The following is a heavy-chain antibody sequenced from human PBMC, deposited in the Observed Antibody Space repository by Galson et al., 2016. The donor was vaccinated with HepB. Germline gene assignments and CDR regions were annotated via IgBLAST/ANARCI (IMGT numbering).Heavy chain of an antibody. Sequence: SLRLSCAASGFSFSHAWMNWVRQAPGKGLQWVGRIKSDSDGGTTDYAAPGKGRFTISRDDSKNTLYLQMNGLKTEDTAVYYCTTLVTGIQLWVLDQWYHGMDVWGQGTTVTVSS. CDR2: IKSDSDGGTT. CDR3: TTLVTGIQLWVLDQWYHGMDV. J-gene: IGHJ6*02. CDR1: GFSFSHAW. D-gene: IGHD5-18*01. V-gene: IGHV3-15*07.